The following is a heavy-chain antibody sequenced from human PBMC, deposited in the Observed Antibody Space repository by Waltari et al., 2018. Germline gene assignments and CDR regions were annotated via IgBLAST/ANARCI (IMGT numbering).Heavy chain of an antibody. J-gene: IGHJ6*02. Sequence: QVQLQESGPGLVKPSETLSLTCTVSGGSISSYYWSWIRQPPGKGLEWIGYIYYSGSTNYNPSLKSRVTISVDTSKNQFSLKLSSVTAADTAVYYCARVEKARDYYYYYYGMDVWGQGTTVTVSS. CDR3: ARVEKARDYYYYYYGMDV. CDR1: GGSISSYY. V-gene: IGHV4-59*01. CDR2: IYYSGST.